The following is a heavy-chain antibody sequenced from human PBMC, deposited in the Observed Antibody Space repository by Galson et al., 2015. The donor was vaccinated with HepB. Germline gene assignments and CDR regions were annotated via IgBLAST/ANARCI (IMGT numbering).Heavy chain of an antibody. CDR1: QFTFSCYA. CDR3: ASPLHSTGYRWFDP. CDR2: ISQSGGAT. V-gene: IGHV3-23*01. D-gene: IGHD3-22*01. J-gene: IGHJ5*02. Sequence: SLRLSCAASQFTFSCYAMSWVRQAPGRGLEWVSGISQSGGATYYADSVKGRFTISRDNSKSTLYLQMNSLRVDDTAVYYCASPLHSTGYRWFDPWGQGTLVTVSS.